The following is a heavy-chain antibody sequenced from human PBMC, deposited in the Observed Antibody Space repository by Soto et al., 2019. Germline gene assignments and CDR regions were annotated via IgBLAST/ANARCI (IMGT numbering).Heavy chain of an antibody. Sequence: QVQLVQSGAEVKKPGASVKVSCKASGYTFNFYGITWVRQAPGQGLEWIGWIRGLNGNTNYAADLQGRVTMTTDTSTSTAYMDLRGLGSDDTAVYHCARIGVSSGHEFPDFDSWWQGTLVSVSP. CDR1: GYTFNFYG. CDR3: ARIGVSSGHEFPDFDS. V-gene: IGHV1-18*01. CDR2: IRGLNGNT. D-gene: IGHD2-21*01. J-gene: IGHJ4*02.